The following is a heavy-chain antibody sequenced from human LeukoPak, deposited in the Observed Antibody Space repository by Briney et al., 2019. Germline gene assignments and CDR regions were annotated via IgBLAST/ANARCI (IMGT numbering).Heavy chain of an antibody. CDR1: GFTFNNYA. V-gene: IGHV3-23*01. CDR3: ARAYAPLDYFDY. J-gene: IGHJ4*02. Sequence: GGSLRLSCAASGFTFNNYAMSWVRQAPGRGLEWVSIISEGGGSTRYADSVKGRFTISRDNSMNTLYLQMDSLRAEDTAVYYCARAYAPLDYFDYWGQGTLVTVSS. D-gene: IGHD3-16*01. CDR2: ISEGGGST.